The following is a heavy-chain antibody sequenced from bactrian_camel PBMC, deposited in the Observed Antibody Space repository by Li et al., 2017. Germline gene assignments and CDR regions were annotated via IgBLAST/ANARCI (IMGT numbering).Heavy chain of an antibody. D-gene: IGHD3*01. V-gene: IGHV3S6*01. CDR1: EYVYSSYC. CDR2: RDSDGTT. J-gene: IGHJ6*01. CDR3: AAGVQCRGTACTCGEPSPDFGV. Sequence: HVQLVESGGGSVQAGGSLRLSCAASEYVYSSYCMAWFRQAPGKECELVSKRDSDGTTDYLDSVKGRFTISQDNTKYTLYLQMNSLKTEDTAVYYCAAGVQCRGTACTCGEPSPDFGVWGQGTQVTVS.